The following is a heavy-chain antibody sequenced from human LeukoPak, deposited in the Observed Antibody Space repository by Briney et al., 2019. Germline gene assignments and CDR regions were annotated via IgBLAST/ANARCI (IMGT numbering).Heavy chain of an antibody. D-gene: IGHD3-22*01. CDR2: IIPIFGIA. V-gene: IGHV1-69*04. J-gene: IGHJ4*02. CDR3: ARDTSITMTVLVTGELAY. CDR1: GGTFSSYA. Sequence: SVKVSCKASGGTFSSYAISWVRQAPGQGLEWMGRIIPIFGIANYAQKFQGRVTITADKSTSTAYMELSSLRSEDTAVYYCARDTSITMTVLVTGELAYWAQGPLVTVS.